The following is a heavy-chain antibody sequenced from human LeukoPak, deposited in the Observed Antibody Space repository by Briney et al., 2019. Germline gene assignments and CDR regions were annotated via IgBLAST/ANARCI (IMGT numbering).Heavy chain of an antibody. J-gene: IGHJ5*02. D-gene: IGHD1-1*01. CDR2: ISGSGGST. CDR3: AKDRTGTTGRDWLEP. CDR1: GFTFSTYA. V-gene: IGHV3-23*01. Sequence: GGSLRLSCAASGFTFSTYAMSWVRQAPGKGLEWVSAISGSGGSTYYADSVKGRFTISRDNSQNTLYLHLNSLRVEDTAVYYCAKDRTGTTGRDWLEPWGQGTLVTVSS.